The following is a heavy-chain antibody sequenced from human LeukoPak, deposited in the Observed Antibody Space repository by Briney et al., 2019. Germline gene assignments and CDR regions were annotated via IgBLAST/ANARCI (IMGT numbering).Heavy chain of an antibody. D-gene: IGHD3-10*01. V-gene: IGHV4-61*01. CDR3: ARGEITMVRGVIHYGMDV. CDR2: IYYSGST. CDR1: GGSVSSGSYY. J-gene: IGHJ6*04. Sequence: SETLPLTCTVSGGSVSSGSYYWSWIRQPPGKGLEWIGYIYYSGSTNYNPPLKSRVTISVDTSKNQFSLKLSSVTAADTAVYYCARGEITMVRGVIHYGMDVWGKGTTVTVSS.